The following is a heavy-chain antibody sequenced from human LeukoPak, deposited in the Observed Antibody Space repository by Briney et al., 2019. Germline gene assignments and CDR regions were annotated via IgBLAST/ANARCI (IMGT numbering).Heavy chain of an antibody. Sequence: SETLSLTCAVYGGSFSGYYWSWIRQPPGKGLEWIGEINHSGSTNYNPSLKSRVTISVDTSKNQFSLKLSSVTAADTAVYYCALGGDYYDSSGYYSWGQGTLVTVSS. CDR1: GGSFSGYY. J-gene: IGHJ4*02. V-gene: IGHV4-34*01. CDR2: INHSGST. CDR3: ALGGDYYDSSGYYS. D-gene: IGHD3-22*01.